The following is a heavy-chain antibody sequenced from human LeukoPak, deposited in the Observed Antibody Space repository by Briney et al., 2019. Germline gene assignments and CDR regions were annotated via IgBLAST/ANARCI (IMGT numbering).Heavy chain of an antibody. CDR3: ARRTHSTYSSSWLFDY. J-gene: IGHJ4*02. D-gene: IGHD6-13*01. V-gene: IGHV5-51*01. CDR2: IYPGDSDT. Sequence: GESLKISCKGSGYSFTSYWIGWVRQMPGKGLEWMGIIYPGDSDTRYSPSFQGQDTISADKSISTAYLQWSSLKASDTAMYYCARRTHSTYSSSWLFDYWGQGTLVTVSS. CDR1: GYSFTSYW.